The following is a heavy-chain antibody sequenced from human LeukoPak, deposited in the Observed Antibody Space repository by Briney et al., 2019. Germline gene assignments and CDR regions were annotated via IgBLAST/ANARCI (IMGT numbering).Heavy chain of an antibody. CDR3: AKDYYRGQYCSGGSCHPLTLDAFDI. CDR1: GFTFSSYG. Sequence: GGSLSLSCAASGFTFSSYGMHWVRQAPGKGLEWVAFIRYDGSNKYYADSVKGRFTISRDNSKNTLYLQMNSLRAEDTAVYYCAKDYYRGQYCSGGSCHPLTLDAFDIWGEGTMVTVSS. D-gene: IGHD2-15*01. CDR2: IRYDGSNK. V-gene: IGHV3-30*02. J-gene: IGHJ3*02.